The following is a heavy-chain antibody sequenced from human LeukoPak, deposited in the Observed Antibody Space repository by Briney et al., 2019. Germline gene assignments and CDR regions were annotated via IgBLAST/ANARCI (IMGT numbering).Heavy chain of an antibody. J-gene: IGHJ5*01. V-gene: IGHV4-4*07. Sequence: SETLSLTCTISGGSISNYYWSWIRQPAGKGLEWIGRIYASGSTNYNHSLKSRVTMSVDTSKNQFSLKLSSVTAADTAVYYCARGGGAYLRFDPWGQGTLVTVSS. CDR1: GGSISNYY. CDR2: IYASGST. CDR3: ARGGGAYLRFDP. D-gene: IGHD2/OR15-2a*01.